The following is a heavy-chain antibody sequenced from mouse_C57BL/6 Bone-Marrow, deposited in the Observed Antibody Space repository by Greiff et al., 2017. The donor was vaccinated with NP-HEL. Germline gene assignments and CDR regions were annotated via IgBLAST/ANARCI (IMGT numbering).Heavy chain of an antibody. J-gene: IGHJ2*01. D-gene: IGHD1-1*01. V-gene: IGHV1-64*01. CDR2: IHPNSGST. CDR3: SRSGYYYGSSLYYFDY. Sequence: QVQLQQPGAELVKPGDSVKLSCKASGYTFTSYWMHWVKQRPGQGLEWIGMIHPNSGSTNYNEKFKSKATLTVDKSSSTAYMQLSSLTSDDSAVYYCSRSGYYYGSSLYYFDYWGQGTTLTVSS. CDR1: GYTFTSYW.